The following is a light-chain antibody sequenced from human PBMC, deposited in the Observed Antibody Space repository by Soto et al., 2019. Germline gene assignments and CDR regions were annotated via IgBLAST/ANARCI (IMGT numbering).Light chain of an antibody. Sequence: QSALTQPASVSGSPGQSITISCTGTRSVVGSYNLVSWYQQHPGKAPKLMIYEGSKRPSGVSNRFSGSKSGNTASLTISGLQAEDEADYFCCSYAGSSTYVFGTGTKVTVL. J-gene: IGLJ1*01. CDR2: EGS. CDR3: CSYAGSSTYV. CDR1: RSVVGSYNL. V-gene: IGLV2-23*01.